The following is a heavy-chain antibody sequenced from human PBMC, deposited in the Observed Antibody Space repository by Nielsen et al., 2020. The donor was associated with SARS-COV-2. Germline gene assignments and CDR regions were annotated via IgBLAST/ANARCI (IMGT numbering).Heavy chain of an antibody. V-gene: IGHV3-33*01. D-gene: IGHD6-19*01. CDR1: GFTFSSYG. CDR3: AREGRRYSSGWYVKTPWYFDL. J-gene: IGHJ2*01. Sequence: GGSLRLSCAASGFTFSSYGMHWVRQAPGKGLEWVAVIWYDGSVKYCADSVKGRFTISRDNAKNSLYLQMNSLRAEDTAVYYCAREGRRYSSGWYVKTPWYFDLWGRGTLVTVSS. CDR2: IWYDGSVK.